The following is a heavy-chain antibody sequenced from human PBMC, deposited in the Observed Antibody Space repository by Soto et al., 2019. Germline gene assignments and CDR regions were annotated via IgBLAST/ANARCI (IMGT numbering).Heavy chain of an antibody. V-gene: IGHV4-4*07. CDR2: IYTSGIT. Sequence: SETLSLTCAVSGDSINNYYWSWSRQPAGKGLEWIGRIYTSGITNFNPSLKSRVSMSADTPKNQFSLKLSSVTAADTAMYYCAKMAVAAWFDPWGQGILVTVSS. J-gene: IGHJ5*02. D-gene: IGHD6-19*01. CDR3: AKMAVAAWFDP. CDR1: GDSINNYY.